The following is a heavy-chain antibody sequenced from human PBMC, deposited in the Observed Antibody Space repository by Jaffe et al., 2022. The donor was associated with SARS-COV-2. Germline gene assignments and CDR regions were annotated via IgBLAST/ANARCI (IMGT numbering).Heavy chain of an antibody. D-gene: IGHD4-17*01. V-gene: IGHV1-18*01. CDR3: ARNQGDYGDYYFDS. CDR2: INTHNINT. Sequence: QVQLVQSGAEVKKPGASVKVSCKAFGYTFRTFGITWVRQAPGQGLEWMGWINTHNINTNYAQKFQGRVTMTTDPSTSTAYMELRSLRSDDTAVYYCARNQGDYGDYYFDSWGQGTLVTVSS. J-gene: IGHJ4*02. CDR1: GYTFRTFG.